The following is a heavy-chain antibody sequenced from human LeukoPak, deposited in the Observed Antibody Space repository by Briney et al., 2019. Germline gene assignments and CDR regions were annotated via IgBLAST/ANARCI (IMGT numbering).Heavy chain of an antibody. D-gene: IGHD6-13*01. J-gene: IGHJ6*02. Sequence: GGSLRLSCAASGLTVTNAWMNWVRQAPGKGLEWVAVISYDGSNKYYADSVKGRFTISRDNSKNTLYLQMNSLRAEDTAVYYCAKGWANGMDVWGQGTTVTVSS. CDR3: AKGWANGMDV. V-gene: IGHV3-30*18. CDR2: ISYDGSNK. CDR1: GLTVTNAW.